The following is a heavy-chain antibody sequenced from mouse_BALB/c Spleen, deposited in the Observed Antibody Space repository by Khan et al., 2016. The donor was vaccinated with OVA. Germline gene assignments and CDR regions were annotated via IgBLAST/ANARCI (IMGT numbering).Heavy chain of an antibody. D-gene: IGHD2-4*01. CDR3: ARNYDYDEGLAY. CDR2: IWSGGIT. V-gene: IGHV2-2*02. Sequence: QVQLKEPGPGLVQPSQSLSITCTVSGFSLTSYGVHWVRQSPGKGLEWLGVIWSGGITDYSAAFISRLSISKDNSKSQVFFKMNSLQANDTAIYYCARNYDYDEGLAYWGQGTLVTVSA. J-gene: IGHJ3*01. CDR1: GFSLTSYG.